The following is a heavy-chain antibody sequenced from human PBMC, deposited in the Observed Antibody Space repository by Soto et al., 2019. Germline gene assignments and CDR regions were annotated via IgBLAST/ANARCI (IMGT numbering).Heavy chain of an antibody. CDR2: IYHSGST. J-gene: IGHJ1*01. V-gene: IGHV4-4*02. Sequence: SETLSLTCAVSGGSISSSNWWSWVRQPPGKGLEWIGEIYHSGSTNYNPSLKSRVTISVDKSKNQFSLKLSSVTAADTAVYYCIVVPAAMLPSGYFQHWGQGTLVTVSS. D-gene: IGHD2-2*01. CDR1: GGSISSSNW. CDR3: IVVPAAMLPSGYFQH.